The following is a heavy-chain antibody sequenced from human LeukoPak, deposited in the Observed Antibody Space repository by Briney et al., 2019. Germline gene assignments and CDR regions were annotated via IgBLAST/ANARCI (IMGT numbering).Heavy chain of an antibody. V-gene: IGHV4-39*01. CDR1: GGSISSSTYY. CDR3: AREIGGYDILTGYYTVKYYFDY. Sequence: SDTLSLTCTVSGGSISSSTYYWGWIRQPPGKGLEWIGNIFYSGSTYYNPSLTSRATVSVDTSTNQFSLKLSSVTAADTAVYYCAREIGGYDILTGYYTVKYYFDYWGQGTLVTVSS. D-gene: IGHD3-9*01. CDR2: IFYSGST. J-gene: IGHJ4*02.